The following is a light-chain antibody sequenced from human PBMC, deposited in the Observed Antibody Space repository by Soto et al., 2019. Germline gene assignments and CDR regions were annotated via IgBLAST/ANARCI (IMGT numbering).Light chain of an antibody. CDR1: QSVTDP. Sequence: IQMTQSPSSLSASVGDRVTITCRANQSVTDPLNCYQQKPGKVPRLLIYAASSLRSGVTSRISGSGSGTDFSLTISNLQPEDFATYCCHHSYSTPQTFGQGTKVDIK. V-gene: IGKV1-39*01. CDR2: AAS. CDR3: HHSYSTPQT. J-gene: IGKJ1*01.